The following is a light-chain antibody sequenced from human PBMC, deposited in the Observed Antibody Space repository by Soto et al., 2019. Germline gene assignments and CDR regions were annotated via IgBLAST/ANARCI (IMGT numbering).Light chain of an antibody. Sequence: ELELTQSPGTLSLSPGQRATLSCRASQTVNNNYLAWYQQKPGQAPRLVLYGASTRVTGIPDRFSGRGSGTDFTLTISRLEPEDFAVYYCQQYGDSPPCTFGQGTKLEI. CDR2: GAS. J-gene: IGKJ2*02. CDR1: QTVNNNY. CDR3: QQYGDSPPCT. V-gene: IGKV3-20*01.